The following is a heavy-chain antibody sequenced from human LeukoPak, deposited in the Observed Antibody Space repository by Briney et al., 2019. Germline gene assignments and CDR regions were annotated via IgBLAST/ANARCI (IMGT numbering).Heavy chain of an antibody. CDR1: GGSISSSSYY. D-gene: IGHD6-6*01. CDR2: IYYSGST. V-gene: IGHV4-39*01. J-gene: IGHJ5*02. Sequence: SETLSLTCTVSGGSISSSSYYWGWIRQPPGKGLEWIGSIYYSGSTYYIPSLKSRVTISVDTSKNQFSLKLSSVTAADTAVYYCARVAAPSDWFDPWGQGTLVTVSS. CDR3: ARVAAPSDWFDP.